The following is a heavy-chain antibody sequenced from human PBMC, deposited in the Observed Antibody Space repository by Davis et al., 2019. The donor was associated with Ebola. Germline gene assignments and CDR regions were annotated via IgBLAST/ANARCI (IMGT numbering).Heavy chain of an antibody. V-gene: IGHV1-2*02. Sequence: ASVKVSCKASGYTFTGYYMHWVRQAPGQGLEWMGWINPNSGGTNYAQKLQGRVTMTTDTSTSTAYMELRSLRSDDTAVYYCARVGNPLRLATYYFDYWGQGTLVTVSS. CDR2: INPNSGGT. J-gene: IGHJ4*02. D-gene: IGHD4-17*01. CDR3: ARVGNPLRLATYYFDY. CDR1: GYTFTGYY.